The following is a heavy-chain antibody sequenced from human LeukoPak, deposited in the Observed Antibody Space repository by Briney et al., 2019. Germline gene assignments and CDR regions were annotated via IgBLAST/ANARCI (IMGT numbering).Heavy chain of an antibody. V-gene: IGHV3-13*01. CDR3: ARGPPRGKYYYMDV. CDR1: GFTFSSFD. CDR2: IGTASDT. D-gene: IGHD1-1*01. J-gene: IGHJ6*03. Sequence: GSLRLSCAASGFTFSSFDMHWVRQPTGQGLEWVSTIGTASDTYYPGSVEGRFALSRDNAKNSLYLQMNSLTAGDTAVYYCARGPPRGKYYYMDVWGKGTTVTVSS.